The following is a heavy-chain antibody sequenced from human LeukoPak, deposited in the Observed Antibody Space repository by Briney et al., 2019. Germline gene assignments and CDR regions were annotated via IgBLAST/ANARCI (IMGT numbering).Heavy chain of an antibody. Sequence: SETLSLTCTVSGGSISSYYWSWIRQPPGKGLEWIGYIYYSGSTNYNPSLKSRVTISVDTSKNQFSLKLSSVTAADTAVYYCARDSRRYRPTGALDYWGQGTLVTVSS. J-gene: IGHJ4*02. V-gene: IGHV4-59*12. D-gene: IGHD7-27*01. CDR1: GGSISSYY. CDR3: ARDSRRYRPTGALDY. CDR2: IYYSGST.